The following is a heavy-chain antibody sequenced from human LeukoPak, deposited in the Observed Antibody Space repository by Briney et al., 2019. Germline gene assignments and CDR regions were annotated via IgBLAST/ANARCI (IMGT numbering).Heavy chain of an antibody. D-gene: IGHD6-13*01. J-gene: IGHJ4*02. CDR3: ERERESGYHVDC. CDR1: GVRFSNFE. CDR2: ISTGGSII. V-gene: IGHV3-48*03. Sequence: GGSLRLSCGASGVRFSNFEMNWVCQASGKGLEWVSYISTGGSIIHYADSVKGRFTISRDNAKNSLYLEMNSLRAEDTAIYYWERERESGYHVDCWGQGTLVTVSS.